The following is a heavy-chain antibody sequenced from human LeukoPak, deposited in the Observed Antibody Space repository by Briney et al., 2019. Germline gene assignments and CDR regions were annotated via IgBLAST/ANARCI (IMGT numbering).Heavy chain of an antibody. CDR1: GGTFSSYA. J-gene: IGHJ3*02. CDR2: IIPILGTA. V-gene: IGHV1-69*13. D-gene: IGHD3-10*01. CDR3: ARPLTGSGSYWVAFDI. Sequence: ASVKVSCKASGGTFSSYAISWVRQAPGQGLEWMGGIIPILGTANYAQKFQGRVTITADESTSTAYMELSSLRSEDTAVYYCARPLTGSGSYWVAFDIWGQGTMVTVPS.